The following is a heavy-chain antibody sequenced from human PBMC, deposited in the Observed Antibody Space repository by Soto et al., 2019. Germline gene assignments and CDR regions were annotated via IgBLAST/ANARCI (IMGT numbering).Heavy chain of an antibody. CDR2: LYYGRSA. J-gene: IGHJ4*02. CDR3: ALRSMAVVPEY. D-gene: IGHD3-22*01. CDR1: GDSISSYY. V-gene: IGHV4-59*01. Sequence: QVQLQESGPGLVKPSETLSLTCAVSGDSISSYYCMWIRQPPGKGLESIGYLYYGRSANYNPSLKSRVTLSVDTSTNLCALTLSSMTAADTAVYYCALRSMAVVPEYWGQGTLVTVSS.